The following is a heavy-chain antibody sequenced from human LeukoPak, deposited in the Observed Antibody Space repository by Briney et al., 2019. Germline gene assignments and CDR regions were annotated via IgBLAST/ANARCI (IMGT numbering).Heavy chain of an antibody. CDR2: MFYSGTT. V-gene: IGHV4-61*01. J-gene: IGHJ3*02. CDR1: GGSVSSGTYY. Sequence: PSETLSLTCTVSGGSVSSGTYYWSWIRQPPGQGLEWIAYMFYSGTTNYNPSLRSRVTISLDTSKNQFSLRLSSVTAADTAVYYCARGRGEVVVAAWDVFDIWGQGTMVTVSS. D-gene: IGHD2-15*01. CDR3: ARGRGEVVVAAWDVFDI.